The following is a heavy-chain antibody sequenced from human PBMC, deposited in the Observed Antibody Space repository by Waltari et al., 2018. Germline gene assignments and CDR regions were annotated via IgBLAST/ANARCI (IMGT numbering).Heavy chain of an antibody. J-gene: IGHJ3*02. CDR3: AKKNDEVFDRNGLVYDAFDM. Sequence: LEWVSGINWNSGSIGYGDSVKGRFTISRDNARNSLYLQMNGLTSEDTALYYCAKKNDEVFDRNGLVYDAFDMWGQGTMVTVSS. CDR2: INWNSGSI. V-gene: IGHV3-9*01. D-gene: IGHD3-22*01.